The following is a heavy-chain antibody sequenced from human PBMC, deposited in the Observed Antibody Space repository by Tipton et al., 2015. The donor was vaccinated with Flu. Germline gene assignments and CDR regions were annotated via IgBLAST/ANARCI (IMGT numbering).Heavy chain of an antibody. CDR1: GDSISSNNYY. V-gene: IGHV4-31*03. CDR2: IHYSGST. CDR3: AKDLPATGSLGY. Sequence: GLVKPSQTLSLTCTVSGDSISSNNYYWNWIRQHPGKGLEWIGYIHYSGSTYYNPSLKSRLTISVDTSKNQFSLRLTSVTAADTTVYFCAKDLPATGSLGYGGQGMLVTVSS. J-gene: IGHJ4*02. D-gene: IGHD2-15*01.